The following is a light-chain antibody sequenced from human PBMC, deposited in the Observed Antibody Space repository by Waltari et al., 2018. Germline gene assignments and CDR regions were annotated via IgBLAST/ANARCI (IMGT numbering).Light chain of an antibody. CDR1: QSISSY. V-gene: IGKV1-39*01. Sequence: DIQMTQSPSSLSASVGDRVTIPCRASQSISSYLNWYQQKPGKAPKLLIYAASSLQSGVPPRFSGSGSGTDFTLTISSLQPEDFATYYCQQSYSTPPYTFGQGTKLEIK. CDR2: AAS. CDR3: QQSYSTPPYT. J-gene: IGKJ2*01.